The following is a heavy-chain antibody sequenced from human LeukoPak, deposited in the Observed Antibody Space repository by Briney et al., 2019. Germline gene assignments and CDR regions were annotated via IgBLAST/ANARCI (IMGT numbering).Heavy chain of an antibody. CDR3: ARNSGWWSLDY. V-gene: IGHV3-23*01. CDR2: FDTGFGT. D-gene: IGHD6-19*01. CDR1: GFTFSTAS. J-gene: IGHJ4*02. Sequence: HSGGSLRLSCAASGFTFSTASLHWVRQAPGRGLEWVSAFDTGFGTYYPDSLRGRFTISRDNSKNTLFLQMNSLRAEDSAVYYCARNSGWWSLDYWGQGTLVTVSS.